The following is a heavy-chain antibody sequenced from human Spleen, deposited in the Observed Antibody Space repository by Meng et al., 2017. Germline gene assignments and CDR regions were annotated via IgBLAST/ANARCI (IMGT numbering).Heavy chain of an antibody. CDR1: GGSFGDYY. CDR3: ARGPTTMAHDFDY. J-gene: IGHJ4*02. V-gene: IGHV4-34*01. Sequence: VQLQRCGAGLLKPSETLSLTCVVSGGSFGDYYWSWIRQPPGKGLEWIGEINHSGSTNYNPSLESRATISVDTSQNNLSLKLSSVTAADSAVYYCARGPTTMAHDFDYWGQGTLVTVSS. CDR2: INHSGST. D-gene: IGHD4-11*01.